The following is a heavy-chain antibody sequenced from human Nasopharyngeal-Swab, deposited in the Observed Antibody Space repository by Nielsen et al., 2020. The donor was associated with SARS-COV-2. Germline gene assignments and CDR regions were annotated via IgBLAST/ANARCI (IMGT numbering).Heavy chain of an antibody. CDR2: ITSGSAII. CDR1: GFNFNYYS. CDR3: ARVGSLGVNIDY. Sequence: GESLKISCAASGFNFNYYSMNWVRQAPGKGLEWISYITSGSAIIYYADSVKGRFTISRDNAKKSVFLQMNSLRAEDTAVYYCARVGSLGVNIDYWGQGTLVSVSS. J-gene: IGHJ4*02. V-gene: IGHV3-21*05. D-gene: IGHD1-26*01.